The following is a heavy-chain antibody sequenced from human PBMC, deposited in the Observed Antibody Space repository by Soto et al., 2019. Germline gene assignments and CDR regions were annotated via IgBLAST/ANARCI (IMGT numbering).Heavy chain of an antibody. CDR2: IHYSGTT. CDR3: ARYNSYAIDY. D-gene: IGHD2-8*01. J-gene: IGHJ4*02. V-gene: IGHV4-59*01. Sequence: SETLSVPCTFSVTSISIYYWSWIRQPPGKGLEWIANIHYSGTTNYNPSLASRVTLSVDTSKNQFSLKMTSVTAADRAMYFCARYNSYAIDYWGRGTMVTVSS. CDR1: VTSISIYY.